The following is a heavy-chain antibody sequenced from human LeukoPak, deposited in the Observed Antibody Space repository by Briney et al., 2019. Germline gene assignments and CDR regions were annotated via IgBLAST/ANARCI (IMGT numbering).Heavy chain of an antibody. V-gene: IGHV3-53*01. Sequence: GGSLRLSCAASGFTVSSNYMSWVRQAPGKGLEWVSVIYSGGSTYYADSVKGRFTISRGNSKNTLYLQMNSLRAEDTAVYYCAREAADYYGSGSYFDYWGQGTLVTVSS. CDR2: IYSGGST. J-gene: IGHJ4*02. CDR3: AREAADYYGSGSYFDY. CDR1: GFTVSSNY. D-gene: IGHD3-10*01.